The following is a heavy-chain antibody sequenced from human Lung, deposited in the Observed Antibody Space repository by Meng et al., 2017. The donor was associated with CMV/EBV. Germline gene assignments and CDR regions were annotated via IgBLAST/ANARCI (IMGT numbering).Heavy chain of an antibody. CDR1: GGYISSGDYY. V-gene: IGHV4-30-4*08. CDR2: IYYSGST. CDR3: ARALDTAMVTFDY. J-gene: IGHJ4*02. D-gene: IGHD5-18*01. Sequence: QVQPQASGPGLVKPSQTLAPTCTVPGGYISSGDYYWSWIRQPPGKGLEWIGYIYYSGSTYYNPSLKSRVTISVDTSKNQFSLKLSSVTAADTAVYYCARALDTAMVTFDYWGRGTLVTVSS.